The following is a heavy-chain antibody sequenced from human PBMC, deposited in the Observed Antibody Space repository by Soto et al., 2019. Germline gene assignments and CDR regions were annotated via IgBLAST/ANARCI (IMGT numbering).Heavy chain of an antibody. CDR1: GYTFTSYA. D-gene: IGHD5-12*01. CDR2: INAGNGNT. V-gene: IGHV1-3*01. Sequence: GASVKVSCKASGYTFTSYAMHLVRQAPGQRFEWMGWINAGNGNTKYSQKFQGRVTITRDTSASTAYMELSSLRSEDTAVYYCAREWISGYDKSVNWFDPWGQGTLVTVSS. CDR3: AREWISGYDKSVNWFDP. J-gene: IGHJ5*02.